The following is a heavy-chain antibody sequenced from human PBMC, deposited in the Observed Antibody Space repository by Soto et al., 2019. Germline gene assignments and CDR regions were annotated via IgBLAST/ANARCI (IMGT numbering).Heavy chain of an antibody. CDR2: ISAYNGNT. J-gene: IGHJ6*02. CDR3: ARDHGYCSSTSCYRRPGGYYYYGMDV. CDR1: GYTFTSYG. Sequence: ASVKVPCKASGYTFTSYGISWVRQAPGQGLEWMGWISAYNGNTNYAQKLQGRVTMTTDTSTSTAYMELRSLRSDDTAVYYCARDHGYCSSTSCYRRPGGYYYYGMDVWGQGTTVTVSS. V-gene: IGHV1-18*04. D-gene: IGHD2-2*01.